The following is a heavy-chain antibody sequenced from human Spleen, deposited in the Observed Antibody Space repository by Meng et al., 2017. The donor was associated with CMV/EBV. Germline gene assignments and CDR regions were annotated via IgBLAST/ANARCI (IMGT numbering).Heavy chain of an antibody. V-gene: IGHV1-18*01. D-gene: IGHD4-23*01. CDR1: GYTFTSYG. Sequence: ASVKVSCKASGYTFTSYGISWVRQAPGQGLEWMGWISAYNGNTNYAQKIQGRVTMTTDTSTSTAYMELRSLRSDDTAVYYCARATVVPPGGSYYYYGMDVWGQGTTVTVSS. CDR3: ARATVVPPGGSYYYYGMDV. J-gene: IGHJ6*02. CDR2: ISAYNGNT.